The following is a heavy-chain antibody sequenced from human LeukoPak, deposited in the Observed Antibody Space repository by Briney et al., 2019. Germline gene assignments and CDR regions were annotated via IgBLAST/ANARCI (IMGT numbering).Heavy chain of an antibody. D-gene: IGHD6-19*01. V-gene: IGHV3-23*01. CDR1: GFTFSSYA. J-gene: IGHJ6*03. CDR3: ARAPGIAVAGNYYYYMDV. CDR2: ISGSGGST. Sequence: QPGGSLRLSCAASGFTFSSYAMSWVRQAPGKGLEWVSAISGSGGSTYYADSVKGRFTISRDNSKNTLYLQMNSLRAEDTAVYYCARAPGIAVAGNYYYYMDVWGKGTTVTVSS.